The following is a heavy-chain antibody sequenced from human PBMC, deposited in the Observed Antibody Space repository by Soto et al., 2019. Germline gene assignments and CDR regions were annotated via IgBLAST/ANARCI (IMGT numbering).Heavy chain of an antibody. CDR2: IIPIFGTA. V-gene: IGHV1-69*13. D-gene: IGHD3-16*01. CDR1: GGTFSSYA. CDR3: ARDPYDPDVGDY. Sequence: SVKVSCKASGGTFSSYAISWVRQAPGQGLEWMGGIIPIFGTANYAQKFQGRVTITADESTSTAYMELSSQRSEDTAVYYCARDPYDPDVGDYWGQGTLVTVSS. J-gene: IGHJ4*02.